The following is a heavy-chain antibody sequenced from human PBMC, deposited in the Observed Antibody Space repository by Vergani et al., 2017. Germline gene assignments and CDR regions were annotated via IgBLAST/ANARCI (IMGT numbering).Heavy chain of an antibody. V-gene: IGHV2-5*02. Sequence: QITLKESGPTLVKPTQTLTLTCTFSGFSLSTSGVGVGWIRQPPGKALEWLALIYWDDDKRYSPSLKSRLTITKDTSKNQVVLTMTNMDPVDTATYYCARTRGYSYGYFPPFDYWGQGTLVTVSS. J-gene: IGHJ4*02. CDR2: IYWDDDK. CDR3: ARTRGYSYGYFPPFDY. D-gene: IGHD5-18*01. CDR1: GFSLSTSGVG.